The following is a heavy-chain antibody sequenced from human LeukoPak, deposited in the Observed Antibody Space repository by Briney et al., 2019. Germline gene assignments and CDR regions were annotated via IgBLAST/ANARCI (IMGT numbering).Heavy chain of an antibody. CDR1: GGSISSYY. J-gene: IGHJ4*02. D-gene: IGHD2-2*01. V-gene: IGHV4-59*04. CDR3: ARGPTYQPIDF. CDR2: IHYSKTT. Sequence: SETLSFTCTVSGGSISSYYWGWLRQPPGQGLEWIVIIHYSKTTYYHPFLNSGTTISVDTSKNPFFLKRSPVTAADTAVYYCARGPTYQPIDFWGQGTLVTVSS.